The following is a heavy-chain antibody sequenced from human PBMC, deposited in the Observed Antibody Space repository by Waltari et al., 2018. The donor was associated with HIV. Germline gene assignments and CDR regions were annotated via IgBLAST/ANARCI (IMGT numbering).Heavy chain of an antibody. D-gene: IGHD3-22*01. CDR3: ASGRLYYYDSSGYYGYYYGMDV. J-gene: IGHJ6*02. CDR2: IYYSGST. V-gene: IGHV4-59*01. Sequence: QVQLQESCPGLVKPSETLSLTRNVLGGSISSYFWTWTGLPPGKGLDWIGYIYYSGSTNYNPSLKRRVTISVDTSENQCSLKMSAVTAADTAVYYCASGRLYYYDSSGYYGYYYGMDVWGQGTTVTVSS. CDR1: GGSISSYF.